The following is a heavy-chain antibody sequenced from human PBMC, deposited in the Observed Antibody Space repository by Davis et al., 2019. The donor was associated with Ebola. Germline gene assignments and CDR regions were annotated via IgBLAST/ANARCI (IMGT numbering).Heavy chain of an antibody. J-gene: IGHJ4*02. CDR1: GFTFSNNW. V-gene: IGHV3-74*01. D-gene: IGHD2-8*01. Sequence: GESLKISCTVSGFTFSNNWMSWVRQVPGKGLVWVSSINRDGTTTTYADSVKGRFTISRDNAKNTLYLQMISLRVEDTAVYYCACYVLGWGQGTLVTVSS. CDR2: INRDGTTT. CDR3: ACYVLG.